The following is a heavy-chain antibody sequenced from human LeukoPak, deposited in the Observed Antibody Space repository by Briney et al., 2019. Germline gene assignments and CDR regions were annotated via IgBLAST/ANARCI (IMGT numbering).Heavy chain of an antibody. V-gene: IGHV3-23*01. CDR1: GFSFSSYA. D-gene: IGHD2-15*01. CDR2: ISGSAGNT. J-gene: IGHJ4*02. Sequence: GGSLRLSCAASGFSFSSYAMNWVRQAPGKGLEWVSTISGSAGNTYYADSVKGRFTISRDNSKNTLYLQMNSLRAEDTAVYYCAKDRLPYCSGGSDYWGQGTLVTVSS. CDR3: AKDRLPYCSGGSDY.